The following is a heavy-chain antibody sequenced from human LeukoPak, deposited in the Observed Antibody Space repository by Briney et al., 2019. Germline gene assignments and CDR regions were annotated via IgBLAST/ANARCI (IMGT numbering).Heavy chain of an antibody. CDR1: GGSISSGGYS. CDR3: AREASPPNDAFDI. J-gene: IGHJ3*02. CDR2: IYHSGST. Sequence: SETLSLTCAVSGGSISSGGYSWSWIRQPPGKGLECIGYIYHSGSTYYNPSLKSRVTISVDRSKNQFSLKLSSVTAADTAVYYCAREASPPNDAFDIWGQGTMVTVSS. V-gene: IGHV4-30-2*01.